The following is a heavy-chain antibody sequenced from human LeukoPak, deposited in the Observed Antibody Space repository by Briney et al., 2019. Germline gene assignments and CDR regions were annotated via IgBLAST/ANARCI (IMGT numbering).Heavy chain of an antibody. CDR2: INPNSGGT. CDR1: GYTFTGYY. V-gene: IGHV1-2*06. J-gene: IGHJ4*02. CDR3: AREGTGGDAHFDY. D-gene: IGHD3-10*01. Sequence: ASVKVSCKASGYTFTGYYMHWVRQAPGQGLEWMGRINPNSGGTNYVQKFQGRVTMTRDTSISTAYMELSRLRSDDTAVYYCAREGTGGDAHFDYWGQGTLVTVSS.